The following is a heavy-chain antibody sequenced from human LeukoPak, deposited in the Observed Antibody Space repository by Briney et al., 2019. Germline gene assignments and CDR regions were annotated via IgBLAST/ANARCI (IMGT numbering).Heavy chain of an antibody. D-gene: IGHD5-12*01. V-gene: IGHV5-51*01. CDR1: GYSFTSYW. CDR3: ARIPYSGQFDY. Sequence: GESLKISCEGSGYSFTSYWIAWVRQMPGKGLEWMGIIYPGDSDTTYSPSFQGQVTISADKSISTAYLQWSSLKASDTAMYYCARIPYSGQFDYWGQGTLVTVSS. J-gene: IGHJ4*02. CDR2: IYPGDSDT.